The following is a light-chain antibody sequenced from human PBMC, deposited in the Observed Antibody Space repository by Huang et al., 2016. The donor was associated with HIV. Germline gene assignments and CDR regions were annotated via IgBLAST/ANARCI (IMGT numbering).Light chain of an antibody. CDR3: QHYDNWAPAT. CDR2: GAS. V-gene: IGKV3-15*01. CDR1: QTVSTN. J-gene: IGKJ1*01. Sequence: EIVMTQSPVTLSVSPGESATLSCRASQTVSTNLAWYQHKPGRAPRLLIYGASTRATSVPARFRASGSGTEFTLTVGGLRSDDFAVYYCQHYDNWAPATFGQGTKLEFK.